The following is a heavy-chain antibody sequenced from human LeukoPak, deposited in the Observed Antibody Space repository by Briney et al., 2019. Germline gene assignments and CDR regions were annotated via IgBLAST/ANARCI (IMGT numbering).Heavy chain of an antibody. CDR3: ARDRPDYDFWSGYYMADY. CDR2: ISSSSSYI. D-gene: IGHD3-3*01. Sequence: GGSLRLSCAASGFTFSSYGMHWVRQAPGKGLEWVSSISSSSSYIYYADSVKGRFTISRDNAKNSLYLQMNSLRAEDTAVYYCARDRPDYDFWSGYYMADYWGQGTLVTVSS. J-gene: IGHJ4*02. V-gene: IGHV3-21*01. CDR1: GFTFSSYG.